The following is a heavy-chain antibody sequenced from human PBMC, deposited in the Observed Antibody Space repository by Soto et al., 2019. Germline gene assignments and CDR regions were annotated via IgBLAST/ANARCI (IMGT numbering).Heavy chain of an antibody. CDR1: GYTFTSYD. CDR2: MNPNSGNT. Sequence: GASVKVSCKASGYTFTSYDINWVRQATGQGLEWMGWMNPNSGNTGYAQKFQGRVTMTRNTSISTAYMELSSLRSEDTAVYYCASRNWNDAYYYYGVDVWGQGTTVTVSS. CDR3: ASRNWNDAYYYYGVDV. D-gene: IGHD1-20*01. V-gene: IGHV1-8*01. J-gene: IGHJ6*02.